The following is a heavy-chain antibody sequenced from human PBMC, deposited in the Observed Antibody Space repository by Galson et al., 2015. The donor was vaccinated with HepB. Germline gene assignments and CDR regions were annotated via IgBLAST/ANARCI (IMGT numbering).Heavy chain of an antibody. CDR1: GYTFTSYY. CDR3: ASGPNSYYFDY. CDR2: INPSGGST. J-gene: IGHJ4*02. Sequence: SVKVSCKASGYTFTSYYMHWVRQAPGQGLEWMGIINPSGGSTSYAQKFQGRVTMTRDASTSTVYMELSSLRSEDAAVYYCASGPNSYYFDYWGQGTLVTVSS. D-gene: IGHD4-23*01. V-gene: IGHV1-46*03.